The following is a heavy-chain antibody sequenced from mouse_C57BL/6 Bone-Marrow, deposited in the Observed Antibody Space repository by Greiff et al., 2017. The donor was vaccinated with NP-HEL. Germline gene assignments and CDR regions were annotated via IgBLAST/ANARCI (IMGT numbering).Heavy chain of an antibody. J-gene: IGHJ3*01. CDR2: ISSGGSYT. CDR3: GSPYDYDGAWFAY. CDR1: GFTFSSYG. D-gene: IGHD2-4*01. Sequence: EVKLMESGGDLVKPGGSLKLSCAASGFTFSSYGMSWVRQTPDKRLEWVATISSGGSYTYYPDSVKGRFTISRDNAKNTLYLQMSSLKSEDTAMYYCGSPYDYDGAWFAYWGRGNLVTVSA. V-gene: IGHV5-6*01.